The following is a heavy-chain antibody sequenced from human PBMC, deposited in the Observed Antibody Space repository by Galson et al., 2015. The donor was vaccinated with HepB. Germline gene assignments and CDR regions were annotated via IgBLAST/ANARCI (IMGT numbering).Heavy chain of an antibody. Sequence: SVKVSCKASGHTLTSFGISWVRQAPGQGLEWMGWISASNGNTHYAQTFQGRVTLTTDTSTNAAYLELRSLRSDDTAVYYCASVGGPYSITWRDNYSYYGMDVWGQGTTVTVSS. CDR1: GHTLTSFG. D-gene: IGHD5-24*01. CDR3: ASVGGPYSITWRDNYSYYGMDV. CDR2: ISASNGNT. J-gene: IGHJ6*02. V-gene: IGHV1-18*01.